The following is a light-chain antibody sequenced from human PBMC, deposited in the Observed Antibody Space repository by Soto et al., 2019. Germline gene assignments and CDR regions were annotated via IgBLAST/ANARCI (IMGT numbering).Light chain of an antibody. CDR3: SSYTTNTFVI. Sequence: QSALTQPPSVSGSPGQSVTISCTGTSSDLGYYNRVSWYQQPPGTAPKLIIYEVSNRPSGVPDRFSGSKSGNTASLTISGLQTEDDADYYCSSYTTNTFVIFGGGTKLTVL. V-gene: IGLV2-18*02. CDR1: SSDLGYYNR. J-gene: IGLJ2*01. CDR2: EVS.